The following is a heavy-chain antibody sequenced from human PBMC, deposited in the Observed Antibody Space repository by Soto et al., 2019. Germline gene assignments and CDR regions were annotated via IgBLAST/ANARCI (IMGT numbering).Heavy chain of an antibody. V-gene: IGHV1-2*04. CDR3: ARAREDRRPWYMYV. CDR1: GYTFTGYY. CDR2: INPNSGGT. Sequence: QVQLVQSGAEVKKPGASVKVSCKASGYTFTGYYMHWVRQAPGQGLEWMGWINPNSGGTNYAQKFQGWVTMTRDTSISTAYMELSRLRSDGTAVYYCARAREDRRPWYMYVWGKGTTVTVSS. J-gene: IGHJ6*03.